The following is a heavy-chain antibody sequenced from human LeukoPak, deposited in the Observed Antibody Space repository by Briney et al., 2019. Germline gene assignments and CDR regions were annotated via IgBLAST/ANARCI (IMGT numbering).Heavy chain of an antibody. V-gene: IGHV4-39*07. CDR3: ARDHGGITMVRGVIKDDAFDI. CDR1: GGSISSSSYY. CDR2: IYTSGST. J-gene: IGHJ3*02. D-gene: IGHD3-10*01. Sequence: SETLSLTCTVSGGSISSSSYYWGWIRQPPGKGLEWIGRIYTSGSTNYNPSLKSRVTMSVDTSKNQFSLKLSSVTAADTAVYYCARDHGGITMVRGVIKDDAFDIWGQGTMVTVSS.